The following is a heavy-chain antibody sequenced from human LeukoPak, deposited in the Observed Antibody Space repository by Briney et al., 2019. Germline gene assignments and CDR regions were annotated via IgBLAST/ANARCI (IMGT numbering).Heavy chain of an antibody. CDR3: ARGRRLGEFDN. J-gene: IGHJ4*02. CDR2: INHSGST. D-gene: IGHD3-16*01. V-gene: IGHV4-34*01. CDR1: GGSSSGYY. Sequence: PSETLSLTCAVYGGSSSGYYWILIRQPPGKGLEWIGEINHSGSTNYNPSLKSRVTISVDTSKNQFSLKLRSVTAADTAVHYCARGRRLGEFDNWGQGTLVTVSS.